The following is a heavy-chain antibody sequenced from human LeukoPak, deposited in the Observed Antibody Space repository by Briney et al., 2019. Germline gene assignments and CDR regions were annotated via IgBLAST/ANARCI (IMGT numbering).Heavy chain of an antibody. CDR3: ARSPQLAYCGDDCGAGDAFDI. Sequence: GESLKISCKGSGYSFTSYWIGWVRQMPGKGLEWMGIIYPGDSDTRYSPSFQGQVTISADKSISTAYLQWSSLKASDTAMYYCARSPQLAYCGDDCGAGDAFDIWGQGTMVTVSS. CDR1: GYSFTSYW. V-gene: IGHV5-51*01. D-gene: IGHD2-21*02. CDR2: IYPGDSDT. J-gene: IGHJ3*02.